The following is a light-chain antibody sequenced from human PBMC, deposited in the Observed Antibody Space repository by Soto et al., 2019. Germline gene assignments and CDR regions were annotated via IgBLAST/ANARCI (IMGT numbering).Light chain of an antibody. Sequence: DIQMTQSPSTLSASVGDRVTITCRASQSISSWLAWYQQKPGKAPKLLIYRASTLESGVPSRFSGSGSGTEFSLYISSLQPDDFATYYCQQYNSFVSFGQGTKLEI. V-gene: IGKV1-5*03. CDR1: QSISSW. CDR3: QQYNSFVS. CDR2: RAS. J-gene: IGKJ2*01.